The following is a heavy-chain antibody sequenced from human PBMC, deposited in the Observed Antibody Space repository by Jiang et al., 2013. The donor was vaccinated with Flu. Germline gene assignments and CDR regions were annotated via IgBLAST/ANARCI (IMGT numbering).Heavy chain of an antibody. Sequence: GLVKPSGTLSLTCTVSGGSINSYWWSWIRQPPGKGLEWIGHIYYSGSATYNPTLKSRVTIAVDTSKNQFSLNLTSVTAADTAVYFCVRLLRKDWFDPWGQGTLVTVSS. CDR1: GGSINSYW. CDR2: IYYSGSA. V-gene: IGHV4-59*01. J-gene: IGHJ5*02. D-gene: IGHD3-16*01. CDR3: VRLLRKDWFDP.